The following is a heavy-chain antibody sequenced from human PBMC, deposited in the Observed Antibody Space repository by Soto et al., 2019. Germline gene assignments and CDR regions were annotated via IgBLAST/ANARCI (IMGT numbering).Heavy chain of an antibody. Sequence: ASVKVSCKASGYTFTSYGISWVRQAPGQGLEWMGWISAYNGNTNYAQKLQGRVTMTTDTSTSTAYMELRSLRSGDTAVYYCARERLDYGGNPAFDYWGQGTLLTVSS. V-gene: IGHV1-18*01. J-gene: IGHJ4*02. CDR1: GYTFTSYG. CDR3: ARERLDYGGNPAFDY. D-gene: IGHD4-17*01. CDR2: ISAYNGNT.